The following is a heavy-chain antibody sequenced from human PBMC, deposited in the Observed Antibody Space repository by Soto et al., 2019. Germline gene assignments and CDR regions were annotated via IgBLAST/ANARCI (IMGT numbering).Heavy chain of an antibody. V-gene: IGHV3-23*01. Sequence: GGSLRLSGAASGFTFSSYAMSWVRQAPGKGLEWVSAISGSGGSTYYADSVKGRFTISRDNSKNTLYLQMNSLRAEDTAVYYCAKDQIAIVVVPAAMEDVWGQGTTVTVSS. CDR1: GFTFSSYA. J-gene: IGHJ6*02. D-gene: IGHD2-2*01. CDR2: ISGSGGST. CDR3: AKDQIAIVVVPAAMEDV.